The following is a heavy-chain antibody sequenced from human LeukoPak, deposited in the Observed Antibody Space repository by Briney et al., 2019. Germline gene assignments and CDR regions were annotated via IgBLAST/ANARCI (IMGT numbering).Heavy chain of an antibody. D-gene: IGHD5-24*01. CDR2: ISGSGGGT. J-gene: IGHJ4*02. Sequence: PGGSLRLSCAASGFTFSSYAMSWVRQAPGKGLEWVSAISGSGGGTYYADSVKGRFTVSRDNSKNTLYLQMNSLRAEDTAVYYCAKDVGDGYNWWGQGTLVTVSS. V-gene: IGHV3-23*01. CDR1: GFTFSSYA. CDR3: AKDVGDGYNW.